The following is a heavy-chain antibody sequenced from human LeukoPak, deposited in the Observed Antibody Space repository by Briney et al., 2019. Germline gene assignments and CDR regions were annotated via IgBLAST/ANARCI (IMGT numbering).Heavy chain of an antibody. Sequence: GGSLRLSCAASGFIVSGNYMTWVRQAPGKGLEWVSLIHGGGSTYYADSVKGRFIISRDNSKNTLFLQMNSLRAEDTAVYYCVRDYVGDYWGQGTLVTVSS. J-gene: IGHJ4*02. D-gene: IGHD3-10*01. V-gene: IGHV3-53*01. CDR1: GFIVSGNY. CDR2: IHGGGST. CDR3: VRDYVGDY.